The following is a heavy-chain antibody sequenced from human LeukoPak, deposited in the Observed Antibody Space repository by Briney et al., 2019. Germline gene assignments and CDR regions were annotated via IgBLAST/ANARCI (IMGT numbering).Heavy chain of an antibody. CDR2: IKSKTDDETT. Sequence: GGSLSLSCAVSGFTFSNAYMSCVRQAPGKGWEWVGRIKSKTDDETTDYAAPVKGRFTTSRDASKNTLYLQMDSLKTADTAVYYCTTGVSRYFDWSPFDYWGQGTLVTVSS. CDR3: TTGVSRYFDWSPFDY. J-gene: IGHJ4*02. V-gene: IGHV3-15*01. CDR1: GFTFSNAY. D-gene: IGHD3-9*01.